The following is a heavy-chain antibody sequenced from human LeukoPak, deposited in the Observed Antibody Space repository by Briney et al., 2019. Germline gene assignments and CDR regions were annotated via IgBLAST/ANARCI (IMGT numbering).Heavy chain of an antibody. Sequence: GGSLRLSCAVSGFTFSNAWMSWVRQAPGKGLEWVGRIKSNSDGGRTDSAAPVKGRFTISRDDSKDTLYLQMNSLKTEDTGVYYCTTDPQRGYYFDYWGQGTLVTVSS. CDR2: IKSNSDGGRT. CDR3: TTDPQRGYYFDY. D-gene: IGHD3-3*01. CDR1: GFTFSNAW. V-gene: IGHV3-15*01. J-gene: IGHJ4*02.